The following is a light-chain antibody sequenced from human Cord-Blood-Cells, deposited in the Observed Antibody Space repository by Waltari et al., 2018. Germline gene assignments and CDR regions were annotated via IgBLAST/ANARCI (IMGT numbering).Light chain of an antibody. CDR3: SSYTSSSTLV. CDR1: SRYVGGYNY. V-gene: IGLV2-14*01. J-gene: IGLJ2*01. CDR2: DVS. Sequence: QSALTQPASVSGSPGQSITISCTGTSRYVGGYNYVSWSQQHPGKAPKLMIYDVSKRPSGVSNRFSGSKSGNTASLTISGLQAEDEADYYCSSYTSSSTLVFGGGTKLTVL.